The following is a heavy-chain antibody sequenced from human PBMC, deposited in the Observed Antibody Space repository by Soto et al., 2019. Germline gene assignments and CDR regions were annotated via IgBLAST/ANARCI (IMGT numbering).Heavy chain of an antibody. CDR2: INHSGST. J-gene: IGHJ5*02. CDR1: GGSFSGYY. Sequence: PSETLSLTCAVYGGSFSGYYWSWIRQPPGKGLEWIGEINHSGSTNYNPSLKSRVTISVDTSKNQFSLKLSSVTAADTAVYYCARVTGTTQSDTCGQGTLVTVPS. D-gene: IGHD1-7*01. V-gene: IGHV4-34*01. CDR3: ARVTGTTQSDT.